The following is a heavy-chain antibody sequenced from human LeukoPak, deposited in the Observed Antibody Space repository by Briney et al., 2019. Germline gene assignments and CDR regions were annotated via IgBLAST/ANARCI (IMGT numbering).Heavy chain of an antibody. Sequence: GGSLRLSCAASGFTFSSYSMHWVRQAPGKGLEGVSYISSSSSTIYYADSVKGRFTISRDNAKNSLYLQMNSLRAEDTAVYYCARAYCSSTSCYFDYWGQGTLVTVSS. D-gene: IGHD2-2*01. CDR2: ISSSSSTI. J-gene: IGHJ4*02. V-gene: IGHV3-48*04. CDR1: GFTFSSYS. CDR3: ARAYCSSTSCYFDY.